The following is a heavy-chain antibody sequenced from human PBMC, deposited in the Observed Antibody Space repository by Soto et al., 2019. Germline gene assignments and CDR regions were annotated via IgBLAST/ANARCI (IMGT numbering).Heavy chain of an antibody. V-gene: IGHV1-69*13. CDR3: ARFVGLHNYYYGMDV. CDR2: IIPIFGTA. J-gene: IGHJ6*02. CDR1: GGTFSSYA. Sequence: GASVKVSCKASGGTFSSYAISWARQSPGQGLEWMGGIIPIFGTANYAQKFQGRVTITADESTSTAYMELNSVTPEDTAVYYCARFVGLHNYYYGMDVWGQGTTVTVSS. D-gene: IGHD2-15*01.